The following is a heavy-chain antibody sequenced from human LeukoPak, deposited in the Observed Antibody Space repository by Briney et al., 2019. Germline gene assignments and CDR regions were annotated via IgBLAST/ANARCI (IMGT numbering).Heavy chain of an antibody. CDR2: IFSSGNT. CDR1: GGSISSYS. Sequence: KASETLSLTCSVSGGSISSYSWSWIRQPAGKGLDWIGRIFSSGNTKYNPSLKSRVIMSVDTSRNQFSLKVTSVTAADTAVYYCAREGGGFDYWGQGTLVTVSS. CDR3: AREGGGFDY. D-gene: IGHD3-16*01. J-gene: IGHJ4*02. V-gene: IGHV4-4*07.